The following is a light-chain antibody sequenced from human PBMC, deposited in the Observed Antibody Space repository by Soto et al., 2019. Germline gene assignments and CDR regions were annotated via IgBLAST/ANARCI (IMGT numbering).Light chain of an antibody. CDR2: AAS. Sequence: DIQMTQSPSSLSASVGDRVTITCRASQGIGNYLTWYQQKPGKVPKLLIYAASTLQSGVPSRFSGSGSGTDFNLTISSLQPEDVATYSCQKYSSPLWTFGQGTKVEIK. CDR1: QGIGNY. J-gene: IGKJ1*01. V-gene: IGKV1-27*01. CDR3: QKYSSPLWT.